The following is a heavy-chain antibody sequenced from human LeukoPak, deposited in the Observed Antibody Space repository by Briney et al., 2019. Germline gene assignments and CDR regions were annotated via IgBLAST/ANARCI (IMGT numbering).Heavy chain of an antibody. CDR2: ISYDGSNK. J-gene: IGHJ5*02. D-gene: IGHD3-3*01. Sequence: GGSLRLSCAASGFTFSSYGMHWVCQAPGKGLEWVAVISYDGSNKYYADSVKGRFTISRDNSKNTLYLQMNSLRAEDTAVYYCAKALAATYDFWSGSRGWFDPWGQGTLVTVSS. V-gene: IGHV3-30*18. CDR3: AKALAATYDFWSGSRGWFDP. CDR1: GFTFSSYG.